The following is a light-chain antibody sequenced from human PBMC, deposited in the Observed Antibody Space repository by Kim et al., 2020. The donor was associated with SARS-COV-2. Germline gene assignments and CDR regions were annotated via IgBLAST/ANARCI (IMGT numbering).Light chain of an antibody. CDR3: CSYAGSYTYV. CDR1: SSDVGGYTY. V-gene: IGLV2-11*01. CDR2: DVS. J-gene: IGLJ1*01. Sequence: PPVTISFTVTSSDVGGYTYVSSYQQHPGTAPTLMIYDVSKRPSGVPDRFSGSKSVNTASLTVSGLQAEDEADYYCCSYAGSYTYVFGTGTKVTVL.